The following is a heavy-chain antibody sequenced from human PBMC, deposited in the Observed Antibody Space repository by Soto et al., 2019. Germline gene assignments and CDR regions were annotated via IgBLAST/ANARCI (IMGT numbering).Heavy chain of an antibody. CDR3: ARRVTTSAIDY. D-gene: IGHD4-17*01. Sequence: GGSLRLSCAASGFTFSSYAMSWVRQAPGKGLEWVANIKQDGSEKYYVDSVKGRFTISRDNAKNSLYLQMNSLRAEDTAVYYCARRVTTSAIDYWGQGTLVTVSS. CDR1: GFTFSSYA. CDR2: IKQDGSEK. J-gene: IGHJ4*02. V-gene: IGHV3-7*01.